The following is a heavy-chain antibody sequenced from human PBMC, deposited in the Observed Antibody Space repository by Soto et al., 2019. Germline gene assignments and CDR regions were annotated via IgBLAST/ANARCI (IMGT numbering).Heavy chain of an antibody. CDR1: SGSISTYY. CDR2: GSSSGRT. Sequence: PSETLSLTCTVSSGSISTYYWTWIRQPPGKGLEWIGYGSSSGRTKYNPSLKSRLTISVDTSKNQFSLWLTSVTTADTAVYYCARAFVDTAMVKGGASGMDVWGQGTTVTVSS. D-gene: IGHD5-18*01. V-gene: IGHV4-59*01. J-gene: IGHJ6*02. CDR3: ARAFVDTAMVKGGASGMDV.